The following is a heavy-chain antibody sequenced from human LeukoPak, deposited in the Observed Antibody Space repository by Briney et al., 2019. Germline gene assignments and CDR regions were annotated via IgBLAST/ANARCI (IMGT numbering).Heavy chain of an antibody. Sequence: SSETLSLTCTVSGGSISSSSYYWGWIRQPPGKGLEWIVSIYYSGSTYYNPSLKSRFTISVDTSKNQFSLKLSSMPAADTAVHYCARHGRPTVTRYYSWFDPWGQGTLVTVSS. CDR2: IYYSGST. J-gene: IGHJ5*02. CDR1: GGSISSSSYY. V-gene: IGHV4-39*01. D-gene: IGHD4-17*01. CDR3: ARHGRPTVTRYYSWFDP.